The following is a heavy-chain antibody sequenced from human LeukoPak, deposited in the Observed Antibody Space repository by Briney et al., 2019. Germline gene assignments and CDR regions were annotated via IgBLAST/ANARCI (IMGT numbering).Heavy chain of an antibody. J-gene: IGHJ5*02. Sequence: GESLKISCKASGYTFTSYDINWVRQATGQGLEWMGWMNPNSGNTGYAQKFQGRVTMTRNTSISTAYMELSSLRSEDTAVYYCARGVSSSWSYWFDPWGQGTLVTVSS. CDR3: ARGVSSSWSYWFDP. D-gene: IGHD6-13*01. CDR1: GYTFTSYD. CDR2: MNPNSGNT. V-gene: IGHV1-8*01.